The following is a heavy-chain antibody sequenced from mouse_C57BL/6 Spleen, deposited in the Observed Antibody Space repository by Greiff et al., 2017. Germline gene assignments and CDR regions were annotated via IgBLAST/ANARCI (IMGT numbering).Heavy chain of an antibody. CDR2: INPYNGGT. J-gene: IGHJ4*01. Sequence: VQLQQSGPVLVKPGASVKMSCKASGYTFTDYYMNWVKQSHGKSLEWIGVINPYNGGTSYNQKFKGKATLTVDKSSSTAYMELNSLTSEDYAVYYCASREGAMDYWGQGTSVTVSS. CDR1: GYTFTDYY. CDR3: ASREGAMDY. V-gene: IGHV1-19*01.